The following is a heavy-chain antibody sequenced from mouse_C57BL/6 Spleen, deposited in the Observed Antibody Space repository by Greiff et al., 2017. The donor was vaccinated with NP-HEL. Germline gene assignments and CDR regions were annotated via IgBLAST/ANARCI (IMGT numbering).Heavy chain of an antibody. Sequence: QVQLQQPGTELVKPGASVKLSCKASGYTFTSYWMHWVKQRPGQGLEWIGNINPSNGGPNYNEKFKSKATLTVDKSSSTAYMQLSSLTSEDSAVYYCARKRYLDYYAMDYWGQGTSVTVSS. CDR1: GYTFTSYW. V-gene: IGHV1-53*01. CDR3: ARKRYLDYYAMDY. J-gene: IGHJ4*01. CDR2: INPSNGGP.